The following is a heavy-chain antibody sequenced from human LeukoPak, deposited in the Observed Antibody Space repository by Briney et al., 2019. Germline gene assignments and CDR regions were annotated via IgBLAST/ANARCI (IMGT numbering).Heavy chain of an antibody. CDR2: IYYSGST. Sequence: SETLSLTCTVSGGSISSSSYYWGWIRQPPGKGLEWIGSIYYSGSTYYNPSLKSRVTISVDTSKNQFSLKLSSVTAADTAVYYCARYSYGSGSYSWYFDYWGQGTLVTVSS. D-gene: IGHD3-10*01. CDR3: ARYSYGSGSYSWYFDY. J-gene: IGHJ4*02. V-gene: IGHV4-39*07. CDR1: GGSISSSSYY.